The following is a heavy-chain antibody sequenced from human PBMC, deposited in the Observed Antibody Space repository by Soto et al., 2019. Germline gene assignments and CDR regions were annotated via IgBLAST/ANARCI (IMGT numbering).Heavy chain of an antibody. V-gene: IGHV3-7*03. CDR1: GFTFSSYS. CDR3: ARILCSSTSCYTFDY. D-gene: IGHD2-2*02. J-gene: IGHJ4*02. Sequence: EVQLVESGGGLVKPGGSLRLSCAASGFTFSSYSMNWVRQAPGKGLEWVANMRQDGSEKYYVDSVKGRFTISRDNAKNSLYLQMNSLRAEDTAVYYCARILCSSTSCYTFDYWGQGTLVTVSS. CDR2: MRQDGSEK.